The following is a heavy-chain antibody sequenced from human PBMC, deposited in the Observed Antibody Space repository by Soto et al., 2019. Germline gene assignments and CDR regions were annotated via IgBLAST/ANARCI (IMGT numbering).Heavy chain of an antibody. D-gene: IGHD3-22*01. CDR2: IYSDGST. V-gene: IGHV3-53*01. CDR3: ARIFYYETSGYYRYWFFDL. J-gene: IGHJ2*01. Sequence: GALRLSCAASGFSVSGNYMTWVRQAPGKGLEWVSIIYSDGSTYYTDSVRGRFTISRDNSKNTLYLQMNSLRAEDTAVYYCARIFYYETSGYYRYWFFDLWGRGTLVTVSS. CDR1: GFSVSGNY.